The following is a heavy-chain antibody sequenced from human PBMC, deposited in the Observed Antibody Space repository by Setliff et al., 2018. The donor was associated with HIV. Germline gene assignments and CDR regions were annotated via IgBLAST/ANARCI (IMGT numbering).Heavy chain of an antibody. CDR1: GYSISSGCY. CDR3: TRRINFGSGYYKDHAFDL. J-gene: IGHJ3*01. D-gene: IGHD3-3*01. CDR2: MYHTGST. V-gene: IGHV4-38-2*01. Sequence: SETLSLTCAVSGYSISSGCYWGWIRQPPGKGLEWIGSMYHTGSTYCSPSLNSRVTISVDTSKNQFSLRLTSVTAADTAIYFCTRRINFGSGYYKDHAFDLWGQGTMVTVSS.